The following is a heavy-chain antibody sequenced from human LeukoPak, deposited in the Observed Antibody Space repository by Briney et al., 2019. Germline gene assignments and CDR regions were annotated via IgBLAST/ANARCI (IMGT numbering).Heavy chain of an antibody. Sequence: GGSLRLSCAASGFTFSTYAMSWVRQAPGEGLEWVSTITGSGGSTYYADSVKGRFPIPRDNSKNTLYLQMNSLRGEDTAVYYCAKVTMWQLRSFDYWGQGTLVTVSS. CDR1: GFTFSTYA. CDR3: AKVTMWQLRSFDY. J-gene: IGHJ4*02. CDR2: ITGSGGST. D-gene: IGHD4/OR15-4a*01. V-gene: IGHV3-23*01.